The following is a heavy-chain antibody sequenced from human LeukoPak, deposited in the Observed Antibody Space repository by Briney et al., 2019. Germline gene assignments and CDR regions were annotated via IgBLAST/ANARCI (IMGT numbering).Heavy chain of an antibody. CDR1: GLTFSSYS. CDR3: ARATTYDILTGFSDY. V-gene: IGHV3-21*01. D-gene: IGHD3-9*01. J-gene: IGHJ4*02. CDR2: ISSSSRYI. Sequence: GGSLRLSCAASGLTFSSYSMNWVRQAPGKGLEWVSCISSSSRYIYYADSVKGRFTISRDNAKNSLYLQMNSLRAEDTAVYYCARATTYDILTGFSDYWGQGTLVTVSS.